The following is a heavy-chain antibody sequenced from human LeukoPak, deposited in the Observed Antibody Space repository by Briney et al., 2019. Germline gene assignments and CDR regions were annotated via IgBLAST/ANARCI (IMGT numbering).Heavy chain of an antibody. CDR1: GGTFSSYA. D-gene: IGHD1-26*01. CDR2: IIPIFGTA. CDR3: ARVMGSGSYYLFDY. J-gene: IGHJ4*02. Sequence: SVKVSCKASGGTFSSYAISWVRQAPGQGLEWMGGIIPIFGTADYAQKFQGRVTITTDESTSTAYMELSSLRSEDTAVYYCARVMGSGSYYLFDYWGQGTLVTVSS. V-gene: IGHV1-69*05.